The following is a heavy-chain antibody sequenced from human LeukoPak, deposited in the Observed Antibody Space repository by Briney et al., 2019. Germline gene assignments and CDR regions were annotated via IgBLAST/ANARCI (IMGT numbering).Heavy chain of an antibody. D-gene: IGHD2-2*01. CDR1: GFTFSSYA. V-gene: IGHV3-23*01. CDR3: AKGGVVVPADY. CDR2: ISGSGGST. J-gene: IGHJ4*02. Sequence: GGSLRLSCAASGFTFSSYAMSWVRQPPGKGLEWVSAISGSGGSTYYADSVKGRFTISRDNSKNTLYLQMNSRRAEDTAVYYCAKGGVVVPADYWGQGTLVTVSS.